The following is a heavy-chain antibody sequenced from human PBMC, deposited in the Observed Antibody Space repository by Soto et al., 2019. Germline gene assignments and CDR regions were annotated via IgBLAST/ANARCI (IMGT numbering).Heavy chain of an antibody. D-gene: IGHD5-18*01. CDR2: IKSKADGGTT. CDR1: GFIFSNAW. V-gene: IGHV3-15*07. J-gene: IGHJ5*02. Sequence: GGSLRLSYAASGFIFSNAWINWVRQATGKGLEWVGRIKSKADGGTTDFAAPVKGRFAISRDDSMNMMYMQMSSLRTEDTAVYYCAREVPYSYGPANAGFGPWGQGTQVTVSS. CDR3: AREVPYSYGPANAGFGP.